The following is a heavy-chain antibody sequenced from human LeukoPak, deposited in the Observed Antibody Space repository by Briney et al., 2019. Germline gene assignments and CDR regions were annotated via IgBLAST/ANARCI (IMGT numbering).Heavy chain of an antibody. CDR1: GYTFTSYD. CDR2: MNPNSGNT. D-gene: IGHD3-22*01. Sequence: GASVKVSCKASGYTFTSYDINWVRQATGQGLEWMGWMNPNSGNTGYAQKFQGRVTITRNTSISTAYMELSSLRSEDTAVYYCARVSVGYDSSGRLYYYYYYMDVWGKGTTVTVSS. V-gene: IGHV1-8*03. J-gene: IGHJ6*03. CDR3: ARVSVGYDSSGRLYYYYYYMDV.